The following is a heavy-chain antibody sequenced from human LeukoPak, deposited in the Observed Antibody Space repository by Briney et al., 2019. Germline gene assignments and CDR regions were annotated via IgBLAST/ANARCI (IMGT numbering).Heavy chain of an antibody. CDR1: GGTFSSYA. D-gene: IGHD3-10*01. J-gene: IGHJ4*02. CDR2: IIPIFGIA. CDR3: ARYSTMVRKPYFDY. Sequence: SVKVSCKASGGTFSSYAISWVRQAPGQGLEWMGGIIPIFGIANYAQKFQGRVTITADESTSTAYMELSSLRSEDTAVYYCARYSTMVRKPYFDYWGQGTLVTVSS. V-gene: IGHV1-69*13.